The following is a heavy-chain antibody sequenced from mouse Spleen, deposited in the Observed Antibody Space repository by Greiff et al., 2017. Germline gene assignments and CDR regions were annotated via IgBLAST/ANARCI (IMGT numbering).Heavy chain of an antibody. J-gene: IGHJ1*01. CDR1: GFTFPDYY. Sequence: ELKLVESGGGLVQPGGSLSLSCAASGFTFPDYYMSWVRQPPGTALEWLGFIRNKANGYTTEYSASVKGRFTISRDNSQSILYLQMNALRAEDSATYYCARPYYYGSSHYWYFDVWGAGTTVTVSS. CDR2: IRNKANGYTT. D-gene: IGHD1-1*01. V-gene: IGHV7-3*01. CDR3: ARPYYYGSSHYWYFDV.